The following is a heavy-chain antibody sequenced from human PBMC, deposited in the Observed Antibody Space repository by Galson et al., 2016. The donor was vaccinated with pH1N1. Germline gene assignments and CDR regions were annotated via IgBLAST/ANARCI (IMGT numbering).Heavy chain of an antibody. J-gene: IGHJ5*02. CDR3: ATGSGNSWFDP. V-gene: IGHV1-2*02. Sequence: SVKVSCKASGYSFIVHYMHWVRQAPGHGLEWMRWINPNSGDTKYAQNFQGRVTLTRDTSINTAYMELSSLTSDDTAAYYCATGSGNSWFDPWGQGTLVTVSS. CDR1: GYSFIVHY. D-gene: IGHD3-10*01. CDR2: INPNSGDT.